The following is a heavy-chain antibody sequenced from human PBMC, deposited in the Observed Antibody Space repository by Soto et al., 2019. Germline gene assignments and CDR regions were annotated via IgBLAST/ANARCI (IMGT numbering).Heavy chain of an antibody. CDR2: ISSTTNYI. Sequence: GGSLRLSCAASGFTFTRYIMNWVRQAPGKGLEWVSSISSTTNYIYYADSMKGRFTVSRDNAKNSVYLEMNSLSAEDTAVYYCARESEDLTSNFDYWGQGTLVTVSS. CDR1: GFTFTRYI. J-gene: IGHJ4*02. CDR3: ARESEDLTSNFDY. V-gene: IGHV3-21*01.